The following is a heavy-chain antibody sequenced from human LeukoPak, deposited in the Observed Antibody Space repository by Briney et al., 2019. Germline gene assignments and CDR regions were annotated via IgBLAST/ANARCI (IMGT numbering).Heavy chain of an antibody. D-gene: IGHD1-26*01. CDR2: IKQDGGEI. CDR3: ARDKKVGATNFDY. Sequence: GGSLRLSCAASGFTFSSYTMNWVRQAPGKGPEWVANIKQDGGEIYYVDSVKGRFTISRDNAKNSLYLQMNSLRAEDTAVYYCARDKKVGATNFDYWGQGTLVTVSS. J-gene: IGHJ4*02. CDR1: GFTFSSYT. V-gene: IGHV3-7*03.